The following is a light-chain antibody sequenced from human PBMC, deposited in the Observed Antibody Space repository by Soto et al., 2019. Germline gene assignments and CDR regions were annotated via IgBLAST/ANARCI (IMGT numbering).Light chain of an antibody. CDR3: SSHXGSNPXXV. Sequence: QSALTQPPSASGSPGQSVTISCTGTSSDVGRYNYVSWYQQHPGKTPKLIIYEVTKRPSGVPDRFSASKSGNTASLTVSGLQAEDEADYYCSSHXGSNPXXVFGSGTXLTXL. CDR1: SSDVGRYNY. CDR2: EVT. V-gene: IGLV2-8*01. J-gene: IGLJ1*01.